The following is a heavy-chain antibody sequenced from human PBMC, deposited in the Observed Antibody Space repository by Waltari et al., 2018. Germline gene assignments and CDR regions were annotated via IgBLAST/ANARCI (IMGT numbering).Heavy chain of an antibody. V-gene: IGHV3-73*02. Sequence: EVQLVESGGDLVQPGGSLKLSCGASGFRFGADAMHWARQASGKGLEWIGRIRSKAENYATAYAASVRGRFTLSRDDSKNTAYLQMNSLETEDTALYYCIRRNYGGDSDMTDWGQGTLVTVSS. J-gene: IGHJ4*02. D-gene: IGHD2-21*02. CDR3: IRRNYGGDSDMTD. CDR1: GFRFGADA. CDR2: IRSKAENYAT.